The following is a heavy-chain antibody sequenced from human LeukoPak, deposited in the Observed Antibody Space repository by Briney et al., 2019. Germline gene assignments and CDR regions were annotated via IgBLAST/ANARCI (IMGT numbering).Heavy chain of an antibody. V-gene: IGHV1-8*02. D-gene: IGHD2-8*02. CDR3: ARGWSGQFDY. J-gene: IGHJ4*02. CDR2: MNPNSGNT. CDR1: GGTFSSYA. Sequence: GPVKVSCKASGGTFSSYAISWVRQAPGQGLEWMGWMNPNSGNTGYAQKFQGRVTMTRNTSISTAYMELSSLRSEDTAVYYCARGWSGQFDYWGQGTLVTVSS.